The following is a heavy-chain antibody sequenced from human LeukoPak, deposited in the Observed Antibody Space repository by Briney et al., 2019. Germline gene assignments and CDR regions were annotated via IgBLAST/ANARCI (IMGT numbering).Heavy chain of an antibody. V-gene: IGHV3-30*02. J-gene: IGHJ3*02. Sequence: PGGSVRLSCAASGFTFSRYGMHWVRQAPGKGLGWVAFIRYDGSNKYYADSVKGRFTISRDNSKNPLYLQMNSRRAEDTAVYYCAKSYDFWSGYYTDDDFEISGEGTMVTVSS. CDR1: GFTFSRYG. CDR2: IRYDGSNK. CDR3: AKSYDFWSGYYTDDDFEI. D-gene: IGHD3-3*01.